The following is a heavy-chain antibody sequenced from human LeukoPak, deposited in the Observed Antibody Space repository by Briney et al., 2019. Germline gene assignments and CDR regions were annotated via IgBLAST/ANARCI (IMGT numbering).Heavy chain of an antibody. CDR2: IYYSGST. CDR1: GGSFSGYY. J-gene: IGHJ3*02. V-gene: IGHV4-59*01. D-gene: IGHD1-26*01. CDR3: ARYIVSYPHDAFDI. Sequence: PSETLSLTCAVYGGSFSGYYWGWIRQPPGKGLEWIGYIYYSGSTSYNPSLKSRVTISVDTSKKQFSLKLSSVTAADTAFYYCARYIVSYPHDAFDIWGQGTMVTVSS.